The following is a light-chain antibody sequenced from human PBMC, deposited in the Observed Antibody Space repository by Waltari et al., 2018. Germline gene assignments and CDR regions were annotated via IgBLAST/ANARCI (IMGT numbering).Light chain of an antibody. CDR1: QGISSY. V-gene: IGKV1-17*01. CDR3: LQHNNYPFT. J-gene: IGKJ3*01. Sequence: DIQMTQSPSSLSASVGDTVTITCRASQGISSYLNWFQQKPGKAPKLLIYAATTLQSGVPSRFSGSGSGTECTLTISSLQPEDFAAYYCLQHNNYPFTFGPGTKLDIK. CDR2: AAT.